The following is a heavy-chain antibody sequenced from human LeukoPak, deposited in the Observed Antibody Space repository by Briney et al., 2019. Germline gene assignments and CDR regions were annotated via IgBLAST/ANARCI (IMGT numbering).Heavy chain of an antibody. D-gene: IGHD2-21*02. J-gene: IGHJ3*02. CDR3: AREGAYCGGDCYLSRPNLDAFDI. V-gene: IGHV1-2*02. CDR2: INPNSGGT. CDR1: GYTFTGYY. Sequence: ASVKVSCKASGYTFTGYYMHWVRQAPGQGLEWMGWINPNSGGTNYAQKFQGRVTMTRDTSISTVYMELSRLRSGDTAVYFCAREGAYCGGDCYLSRPNLDAFDIWGQGTMVTVSS.